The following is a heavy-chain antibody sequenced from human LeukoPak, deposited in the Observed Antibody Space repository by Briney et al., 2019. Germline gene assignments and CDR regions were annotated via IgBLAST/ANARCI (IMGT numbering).Heavy chain of an antibody. J-gene: IGHJ3*02. CDR3: AKGVDHDAFDI. Sequence: PGGSLRLSCAASGFTFSSYAMSWVRQASGKGLEWVSAINGNGGSTYYADSVKGRFNISRDNSKNTLYLQMNSLRAEDTAVYYCAKGVDHDAFDIWGQGTMVTVSS. CDR2: INGNGGST. CDR1: GFTFSSYA. V-gene: IGHV3-23*01. D-gene: IGHD2-15*01.